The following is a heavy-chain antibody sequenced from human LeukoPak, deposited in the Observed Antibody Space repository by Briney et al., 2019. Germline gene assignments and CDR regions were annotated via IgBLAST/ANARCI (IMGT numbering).Heavy chain of an antibody. CDR2: IFYSGST. CDR3: ARTGYYASGSSYYYGMDV. V-gene: IGHV4-59*08. Sequence: PSETLSLTCTVSGGSINNFHWSWIRQPPGKGLEWIGYIFYSGSTNYNPSLESRVTISIDTSKNQFSLKVNSLTAVDTAVYYCARTGYYASGSSYYYGMDVWGQGTTVTVSS. J-gene: IGHJ6*02. CDR1: GGSINNFH. D-gene: IGHD3-10*01.